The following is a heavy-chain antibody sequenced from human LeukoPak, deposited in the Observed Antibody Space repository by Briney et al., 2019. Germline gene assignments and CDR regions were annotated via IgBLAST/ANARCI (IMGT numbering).Heavy chain of an antibody. Sequence: PSQTLSLTCTVSGGSISSGSYYWSWIRQPAGKGLEWIGRIYTSGSTNYNPSLKSRVTISVDTSKNQFSLKLSSVTAADTAVYYCARRRYCSSTSCYLDYFDYWGQGTLVTVSS. CDR2: IYTSGST. CDR1: GGSISSGSYY. CDR3: ARRRYCSSTSCYLDYFDY. J-gene: IGHJ4*02. V-gene: IGHV4-61*02. D-gene: IGHD2-2*01.